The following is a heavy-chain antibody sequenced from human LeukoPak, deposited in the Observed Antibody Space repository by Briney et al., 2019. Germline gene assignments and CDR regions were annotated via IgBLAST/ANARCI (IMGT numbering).Heavy chain of an antibody. CDR3: ARYYCTVGAVTCNSDY. V-gene: IGHV1-2*02. D-gene: IGHD2-8*02. J-gene: IGHJ4*02. CDR1: GYTFTDYY. CDR2: LKPNSGGT. Sequence: ASVKVSCKASGYTFTDYYVHWVRQAPGQGLEWMGWLKPNSGGTDYGQKFQGRVTMTRNTSITTAYLEMSSLSSDDTAVYYCARYYCTVGAVTCNSDYWGQGTLVTVSS.